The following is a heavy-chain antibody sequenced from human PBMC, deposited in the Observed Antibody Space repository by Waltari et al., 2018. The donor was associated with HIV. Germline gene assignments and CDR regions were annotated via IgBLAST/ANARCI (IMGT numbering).Heavy chain of an antibody. CDR2: SNTTTGKP. CDR3: ARLNLKRGYFPSF. J-gene: IGHJ4*02. V-gene: IGHV7-4-1*02. CDR1: GYSFTDYS. Sequence: QVQLVQSGSELRTPGDSVILSCKASGYSFTDYSLNWVRQAPGQGLEWMGWSNTTTGKPSYDQVFTGRFVFSLDTSVITAFLQINSLKTEDTAVYYCARLNLKRGYFPSFWGQGTLVTVSS. D-gene: IGHD3-22*01.